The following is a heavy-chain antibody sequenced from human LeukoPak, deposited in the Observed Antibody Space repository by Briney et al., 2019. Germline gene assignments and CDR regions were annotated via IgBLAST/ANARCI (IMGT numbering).Heavy chain of an antibody. D-gene: IGHD4-11*01. V-gene: IGHV3-7*01. J-gene: IGHJ6*03. CDR3: AREHDYSNYWGYYYYYMDV. Sequence: GGSLRLSCAASGFTFSSYWMSWVRQAPGKGLEWVANIKQDGSEKYYVDSVKGRFTISRDNAKNSLYLQMNSLRAEDTAVYYCAREHDYSNYWGYYYYYMDVWGKGTTVTVSS. CDR1: GFTFSSYW. CDR2: IKQDGSEK.